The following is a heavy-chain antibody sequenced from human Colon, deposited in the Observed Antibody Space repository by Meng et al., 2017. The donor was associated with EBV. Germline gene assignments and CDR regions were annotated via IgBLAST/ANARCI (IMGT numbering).Heavy chain of an antibody. J-gene: IGHJ4*02. V-gene: IGHV4-34*01. CDR1: GGSFSDSS. CDR2: INHVGST. D-gene: IGHD2-15*01. CDR3: ASSDCSGGTCYLDC. Sequence: QVQVKQGGAGLLKPSETLSLTCTVYGGSFSDSSWTCIRQPPGKGLEWIGEINHVGSTTYNPSLKSRVTISVDTSKNQFSLKLSSVTAADAAVYYCASSDCSGGTCYLDCWGQGTLVTVSS.